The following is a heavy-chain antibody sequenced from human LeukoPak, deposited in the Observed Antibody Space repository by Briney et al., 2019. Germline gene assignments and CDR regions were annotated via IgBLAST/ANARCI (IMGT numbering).Heavy chain of an antibody. V-gene: IGHV4-34*01. D-gene: IGHD3-9*01. CDR2: INHSGST. Sequence: PSETLSLTCAVYGGSFSGYYWSWIRQPPGKGLEWIGEINHSGSTNYNPSLKSRVTISVDTSKNQFSLKLSSVTDADTAVYYCARGTSVLRYFDGVLYDYWGQGTLVTVSS. J-gene: IGHJ4*02. CDR1: GGSFSGYY. CDR3: ARGTSVLRYFDGVLYDY.